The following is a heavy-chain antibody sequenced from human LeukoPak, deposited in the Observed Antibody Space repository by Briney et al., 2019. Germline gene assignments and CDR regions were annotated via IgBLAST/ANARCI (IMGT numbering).Heavy chain of an antibody. D-gene: IGHD4-23*01. Sequence: GASLKVSCKASGGTFSSCTISWVRQAPGQGLEWMGRITPILGIANYAQKFQGRVTIAADKSTSTAYMELSSLRSEDTAVYYCAGGESTVVTGGGDIWGQGTMVTVSS. CDR2: ITPILGIA. CDR3: AGGESTVVTGGGDI. V-gene: IGHV1-69*02. J-gene: IGHJ3*02. CDR1: GGTFSSCT.